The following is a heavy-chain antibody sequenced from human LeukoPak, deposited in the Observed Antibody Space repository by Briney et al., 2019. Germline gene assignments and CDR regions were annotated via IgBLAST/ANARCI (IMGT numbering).Heavy chain of an antibody. Sequence: ASVKVSCKASGYTFTSYGISWVRQAPGQGLEWMGWINPNSGGTNYAQKFQGRVTMTRDTSINTAYMELSRLRSDDTAVYYCARDSAYCGGDCYSFDIWGQGTMVTVSS. J-gene: IGHJ3*02. D-gene: IGHD2-21*02. CDR2: INPNSGGT. CDR3: ARDSAYCGGDCYSFDI. V-gene: IGHV1-2*02. CDR1: GYTFTSYG.